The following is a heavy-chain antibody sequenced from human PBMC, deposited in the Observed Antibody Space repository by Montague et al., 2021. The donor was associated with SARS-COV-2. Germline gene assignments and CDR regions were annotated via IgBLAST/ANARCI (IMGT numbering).Heavy chain of an antibody. D-gene: IGHD3-10*01. J-gene: IGHJ6*02. CDR3: ARVSSTALRGVIKTSGYYALDV. V-gene: IGHV4-4*09. Sequence: SETLSLTCSVSGGSIRRSYWTWIRQAPEKGLEWIGYIYHSGTTKYNPALQSRVTISVDTAKNQFPLNLTSVTAADTAVYYCARVSSTALRGVIKTSGYYALDVWGHGTTVRVSS. CDR2: IYHSGTT. CDR1: GGSIRRSY.